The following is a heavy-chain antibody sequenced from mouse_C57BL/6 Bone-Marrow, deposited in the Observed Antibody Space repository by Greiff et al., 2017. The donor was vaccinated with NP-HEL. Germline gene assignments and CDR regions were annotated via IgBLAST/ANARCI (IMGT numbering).Heavy chain of an antibody. CDR3: ARQVKGWFAY. J-gene: IGHJ3*01. Sequence: QVQLQQSGAELVRPGTSVKVSCKASGYAFTNYLIEWVKQRPGQGLEWIGVINPGSGGTNYTEKFKGKATLTADKSSSTAYMQLSSLSSEDSAVYFCARQVKGWFAYWGQGTLVTVSA. D-gene: IGHD1-3*01. V-gene: IGHV1-54*01. CDR2: INPGSGGT. CDR1: GYAFTNYL.